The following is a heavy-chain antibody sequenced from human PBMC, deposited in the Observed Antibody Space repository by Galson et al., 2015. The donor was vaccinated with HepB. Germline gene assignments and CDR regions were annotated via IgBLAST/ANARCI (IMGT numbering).Heavy chain of an antibody. CDR2: IIPIFGTA. CDR3: AREEGLVGATRPGYFDF. Sequence: SVKVSCKASGGTFSSYAISWVRQAPGQGLEWMGGIIPIFGTANYAQKFQGRVTITADESTSTAYMELSSLRAEDTAVYYCAREEGLVGATRPGYFDFWGQGTLVTVSS. V-gene: IGHV1-69*13. CDR1: GGTFSSYA. J-gene: IGHJ4*02. D-gene: IGHD1-26*01.